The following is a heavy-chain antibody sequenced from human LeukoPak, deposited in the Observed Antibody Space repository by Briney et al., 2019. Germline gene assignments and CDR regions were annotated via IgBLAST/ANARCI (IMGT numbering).Heavy chain of an antibody. CDR3: AKIISRIAVAGTFDY. J-gene: IGHJ4*02. D-gene: IGHD6-19*01. CDR1: GFTFSSYA. CDR2: ISGSGGST. V-gene: IGHV3-23*01. Sequence: GGFLRLSCAASGFTFSSYAMSWVRQAPGKGLEWVSAISGSGGSTYYADSVKGRFTISRDNSKNTLYLQMNSLRAEDTAVYYCAKIISRIAVAGTFDYWGQGTLVTVSS.